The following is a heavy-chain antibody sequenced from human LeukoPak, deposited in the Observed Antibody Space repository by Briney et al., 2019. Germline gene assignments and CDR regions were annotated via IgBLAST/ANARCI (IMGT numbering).Heavy chain of an antibody. CDR3: GRGNSGTYDY. CDR1: GFTFSSYW. J-gene: IGHJ4*02. D-gene: IGHD1-26*01. V-gene: IGHV3-74*01. CDR2: INTDGSST. Sequence: AGGSLRLSCAASGFTFSSYWMDWVRQAPGKGLVWVSDINTDGSSTNYADSVKGRFTISRDNAKNTLYLQLDSLRVEDTAVYFCGRGNSGTYDYWGQGTLVTVSS.